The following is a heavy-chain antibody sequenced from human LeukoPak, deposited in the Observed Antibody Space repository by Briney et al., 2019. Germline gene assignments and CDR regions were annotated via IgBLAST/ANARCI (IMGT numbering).Heavy chain of an antibody. CDR3: ARQGSAYYFDF. V-gene: IGHV4-39*01. J-gene: IGHJ4*02. CDR1: GGSISSSSYY. CDR2: VYYSGRT. Sequence: SETLSLTCTVSGGSISSSSYYWGWIRQPPGKELQWIASVYYSGRTNYSPSLKSRVTISVDTSGKQFSPQLNSVTAADTAVYYCARQGSAYYFDFWGQGLLVTVSS. D-gene: IGHD2-15*01.